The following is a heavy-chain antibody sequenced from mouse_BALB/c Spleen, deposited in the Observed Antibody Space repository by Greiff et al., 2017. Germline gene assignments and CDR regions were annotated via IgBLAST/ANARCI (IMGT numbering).Heavy chain of an antibody. CDR3: ARGNYGRNYFDY. CDR1: GYSITSDYA. V-gene: IGHV3-2*02. J-gene: IGHJ2*01. CDR2: ISYSGST. D-gene: IGHD1-1*01. Sequence: DVKLVESGPGLVKPSQSLSLTCTVTGYSITSDYAWNWIRQFPGNKLEWMGYISYSGSTSYNPSLKSRISITRDTSKNQFFLQLNSVTTEDTATYYCARGNYGRNYFDYWGQGTTLTVSS.